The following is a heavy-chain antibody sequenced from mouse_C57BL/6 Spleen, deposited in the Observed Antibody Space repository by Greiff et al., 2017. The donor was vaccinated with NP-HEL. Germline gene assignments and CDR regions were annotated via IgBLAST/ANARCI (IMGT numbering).Heavy chain of an antibody. CDR1: GYTFTSYW. CDR3: ARGYGNPWYFDV. V-gene: IGHV1-50*01. Sequence: VQLQQPGAELVKPGASVKLSCKASGYTFTSYWMQWVKQRPGQGLEWIGEIDPSDSYTNYNQKFKGKATLTVDTSSSTAYMQLSSLTSEDSAVYYCARGYGNPWYFDVWGTGTTVTVSS. CDR2: IDPSDSYT. J-gene: IGHJ1*03. D-gene: IGHD2-10*02.